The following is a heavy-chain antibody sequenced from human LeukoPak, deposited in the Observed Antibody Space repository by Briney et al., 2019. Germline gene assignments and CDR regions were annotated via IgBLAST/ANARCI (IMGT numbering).Heavy chain of an antibody. V-gene: IGHV3-23*01. CDR1: EFSFSNYV. D-gene: IGHD2-15*01. Sequence: GGSLRLSCAASEFSFSNYVMSWVRQGPGKGLEWVSGVTDSGGSAYYADSVKGRFTISRDNSKNTLYLQMDSLRAEDTAVYYCAKPGISAGSGRHYFDSWGQGTLVTVSS. CDR3: AKPGISAGSGRHYFDS. J-gene: IGHJ4*02. CDR2: VTDSGGSA.